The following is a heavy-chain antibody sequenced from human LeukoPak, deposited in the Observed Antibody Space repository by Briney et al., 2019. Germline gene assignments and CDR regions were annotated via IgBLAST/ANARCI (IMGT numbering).Heavy chain of an antibody. CDR1: GYSFTSYW. D-gene: IGHD3-22*01. V-gene: IGHV5-51*01. J-gene: IGHJ4*02. CDR3: ATYTYYYDSSAYHGY. Sequence: GESLQISCKGSGYSFTSYWIGWVRQMPGKGLEWMGIIYPGDSDTRYSPSFQGQVTISADKSISTAYLQWSSLKASDTAMYYCATYTYYYDSSAYHGYWGQGTLVTVSS. CDR2: IYPGDSDT.